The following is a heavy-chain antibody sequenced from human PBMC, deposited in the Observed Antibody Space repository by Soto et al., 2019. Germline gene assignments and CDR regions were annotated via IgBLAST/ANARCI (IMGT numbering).Heavy chain of an antibody. J-gene: IGHJ3*02. V-gene: IGHV1-8*01. D-gene: IGHD4-17*01. Sequence: QVQLVQSGAEVKKPGASVKVSCKASGYTFTSYDINWVRQATGQGLEWMGWMNPNSGNTGYAQKFRGRVTMTRNTSISTAYMELSSRKSEDTAVYYCARGLGYGDYAGGAFDIWGQGTMVTVSS. CDR3: ARGLGYGDYAGGAFDI. CDR2: MNPNSGNT. CDR1: GYTFTSYD.